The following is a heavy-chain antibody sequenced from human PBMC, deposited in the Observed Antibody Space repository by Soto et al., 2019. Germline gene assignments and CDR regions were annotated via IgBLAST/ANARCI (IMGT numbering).Heavy chain of an antibody. V-gene: IGHV4-61*01. CDR3: ARTYYDSSGFDY. CDR2: IYYSGST. D-gene: IGHD3-22*01. CDR1: GGSVSSGSYY. J-gene: IGHJ4*02. Sequence: SETLSLTCTVSGGSVSSGSYYWSWIRQPPGKGLEWIGYIYYSGSTNYNPSLKSRVTISVDTSKNQFSLKLSSVTAADTAVYYCARTYYDSSGFDYWGQVTLVAVSS.